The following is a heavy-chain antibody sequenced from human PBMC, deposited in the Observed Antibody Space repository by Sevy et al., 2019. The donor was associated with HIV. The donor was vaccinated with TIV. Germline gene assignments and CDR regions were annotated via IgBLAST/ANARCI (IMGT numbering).Heavy chain of an antibody. CDR3: AGGVLNYDILAGYYRDDGFDF. CDR2: IIPIFGTT. V-gene: IGHV1-69*13. D-gene: IGHD3-9*01. Sequence: ASVKVSCKASGGTFSGYGVAWVRQGPGQGLEWMGRIIPIFGTTNYAQKFQDRVTITADESTSAAYMELSSLTSEDTAMDYCAGGVLNYDILAGYYRDDGFDFWGQGTMVTVSS. CDR1: GGTFSGYG. J-gene: IGHJ3*01.